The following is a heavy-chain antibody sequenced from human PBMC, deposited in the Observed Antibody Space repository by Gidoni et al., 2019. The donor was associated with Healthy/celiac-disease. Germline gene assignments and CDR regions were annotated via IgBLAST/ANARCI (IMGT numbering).Heavy chain of an antibody. CDR3: AKVSRRWLVLSWFDP. CDR1: GSTFSSYG. Sequence: QVQLVEFGGGVVKPGRSLRLSCAPSGSTFSSYGMHWVRQAPGKGLEWVAVISYDGSNKYYADSVKGRFTISRDNSKNTLYLQMNSLRAEDTAVYYCAKVSRRWLVLSWFDPWGQGTLVTVSS. CDR2: ISYDGSNK. D-gene: IGHD6-19*01. V-gene: IGHV3-30*18. J-gene: IGHJ5*02.